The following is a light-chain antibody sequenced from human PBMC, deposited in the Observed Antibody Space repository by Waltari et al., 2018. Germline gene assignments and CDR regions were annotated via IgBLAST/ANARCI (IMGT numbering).Light chain of an antibody. CDR1: SSDVGSYDL. CDR3: CSYAGSNWV. CDR2: EGS. J-gene: IGLJ3*02. V-gene: IGLV2-23*01. Sequence: QSALTQPASVSGSPGQSITISCTATSSDVGSYDLVSWYQQHPGRAPKLMIYEGSKRPLGVSNRFSGSKSGNTASLTISGLQAEDEADYYCCSYAGSNWVFGGGTKLTVL.